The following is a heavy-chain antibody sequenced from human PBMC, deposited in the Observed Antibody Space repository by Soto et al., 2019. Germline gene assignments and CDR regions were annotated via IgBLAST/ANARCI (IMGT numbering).Heavy chain of an antibody. CDR1: GGTFRSYA. J-gene: IGHJ6*02. Sequence: GASVQVSCRASGGTFRSYAFSWVRQAPGQGLEWMGGVIPIFGTANYAQKFQGRVTITADESTSTAYMELSSLRSEDTAVYYCAGGYCSSTSCYTEYYSNYYYGMDVWGQGTTVTVSS. CDR3: AGGYCSSTSCYTEYYSNYYYGMDV. D-gene: IGHD2-2*02. CDR2: VIPIFGTA. V-gene: IGHV1-69*13.